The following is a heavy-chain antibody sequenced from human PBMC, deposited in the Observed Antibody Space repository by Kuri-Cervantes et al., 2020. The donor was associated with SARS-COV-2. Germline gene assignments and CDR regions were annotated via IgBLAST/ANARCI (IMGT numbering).Heavy chain of an antibody. Sequence: GESLKISCKGSGYSFTSYWIGWVRQMPGKGLEWMGIIYPGDSDTRYSPSFQGQVTISADKSISTAYLQWSSLKASDTAVYYCARDFWSGYYGGNWFDPWGQGTLVTVSS. D-gene: IGHD3-3*01. CDR1: GYSFTSYW. CDR2: IYPGDSDT. V-gene: IGHV5-51*01. CDR3: ARDFWSGYYGGNWFDP. J-gene: IGHJ5*02.